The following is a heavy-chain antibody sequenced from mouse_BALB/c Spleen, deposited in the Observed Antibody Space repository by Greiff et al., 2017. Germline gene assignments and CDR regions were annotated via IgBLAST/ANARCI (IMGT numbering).Heavy chain of an antibody. CDR2: ISSGGSYT. CDR3: TREGIYYGY. CDR1: GFTFSSYT. J-gene: IGHJ2*01. V-gene: IGHV5-6-4*01. Sequence: EVMLVESGGGLVKPGGSLKLSCAASGFTFSSYTMSWVRQTPEKRQEWVATISSGGSYTYYPDSVKGRFTISRDNAKNTLYLQMSSLKSEDTAMYYCTREGIYYGYWGQGTTLTVSS.